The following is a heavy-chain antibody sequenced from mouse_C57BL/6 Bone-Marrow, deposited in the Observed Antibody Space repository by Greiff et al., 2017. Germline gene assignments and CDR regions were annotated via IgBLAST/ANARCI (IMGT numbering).Heavy chain of an antibody. CDR2: ISNGGGST. CDR3: ARQGNYIDY. V-gene: IGHV5-12*01. Sequence: EVKLVESGGGLVQPGGSLKLSCAASGFTFSDYYMYWVRQTPEKRLEWVAYISNGGGSTYYPDTVKGRFTISRDNAKNTLYLQMSRLKSEDTAMYYCARQGNYIDYWGQGTTLTVSS. CDR1: GFTFSDYY. J-gene: IGHJ2*01.